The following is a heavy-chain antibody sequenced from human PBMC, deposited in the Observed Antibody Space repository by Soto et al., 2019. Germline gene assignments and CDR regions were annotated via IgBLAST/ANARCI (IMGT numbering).Heavy chain of an antibody. V-gene: IGHV3-30*18. J-gene: IGHJ4*02. Sequence: PGGSLRLSCAASGFTFSSYGMHWVRQAPGKGLEWVAVISYDGSNKYYADSVKGRFTISRDNSKNTLYLQMSSLRAEDTAVYYCAKDPGYCTNGVCPYRFDYWGQGTLVTVSS. CDR3: AKDPGYCTNGVCPYRFDY. CDR2: ISYDGSNK. CDR1: GFTFSSYG. D-gene: IGHD2-8*01.